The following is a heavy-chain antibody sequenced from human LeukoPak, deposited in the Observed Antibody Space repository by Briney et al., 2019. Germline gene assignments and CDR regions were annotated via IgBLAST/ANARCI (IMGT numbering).Heavy chain of an antibody. CDR2: ISYDGSNK. CDR3: AKGGITYYDFWSGLTYYFDY. V-gene: IGHV3-30*18. Sequence: GRSLRLSCAASGFTFSSYGMHWVRQAPGKGLEWVAVISYDGSNKYYADSVKGRFTISRDNSKNTLYLQMNSLRAEDTAVYYCAKGGITYYDFWSGLTYYFDYWGQGTLVTVSS. J-gene: IGHJ4*02. D-gene: IGHD3-3*01. CDR1: GFTFSSYG.